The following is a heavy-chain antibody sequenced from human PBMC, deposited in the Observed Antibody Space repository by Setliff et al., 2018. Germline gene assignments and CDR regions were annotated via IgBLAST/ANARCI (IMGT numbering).Heavy chain of an antibody. J-gene: IGHJ6*02. V-gene: IGHV4-38-2*01. Sequence: SETLSLTCAVSGYSISSGYYWGWIRQPPGKGLEWIGSIFHSSSTYYNPSLKSRVTISVDTSKNQFSLRLSSVTAADTAVYYCARGRGYCSSTSCSTYYYYGMDVWGQGTTVTVSS. CDR1: GYSISSGYY. CDR2: IFHSSST. CDR3: ARGRGYCSSTSCSTYYYYGMDV. D-gene: IGHD2-2*01.